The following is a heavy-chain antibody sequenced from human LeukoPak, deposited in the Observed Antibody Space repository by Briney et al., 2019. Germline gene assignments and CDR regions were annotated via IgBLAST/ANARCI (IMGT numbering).Heavy chain of an antibody. Sequence: GGSLRLSCAVSGFTFSSYAMNWVRQAPGKGLEWVSVITSGDSTYYADSVKGRFTISRDNSKNTLCLQMNSLRAEDTAVYYCAKAPHGGNFYFDYWGQGTLVTVSS. V-gene: IGHV3-23*01. CDR1: GFTFSSYA. CDR2: ITSGDST. CDR3: AKAPHGGNFYFDY. J-gene: IGHJ4*02. D-gene: IGHD4-23*01.